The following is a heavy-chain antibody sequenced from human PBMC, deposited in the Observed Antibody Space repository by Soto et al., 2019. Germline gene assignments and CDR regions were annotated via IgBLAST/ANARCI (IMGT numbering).Heavy chain of an antibody. CDR1: GFTFSSYI. Sequence: GGSLRLSCAASGFTFSSYIMNWVGQAPGKGLEWVSSISSSSSYIYYADSVKGRFTISRDNAKNSLYLQMNSLRAEDTAVYYCARDAGIVGATRDYWGQGTLVTVSS. CDR3: ARDAGIVGATRDY. J-gene: IGHJ4*02. V-gene: IGHV3-21*01. CDR2: ISSSSSYI. D-gene: IGHD1-26*01.